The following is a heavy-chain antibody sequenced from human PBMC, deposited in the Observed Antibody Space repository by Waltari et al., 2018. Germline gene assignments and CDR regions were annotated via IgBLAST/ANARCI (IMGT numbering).Heavy chain of an antibody. J-gene: IGHJ4*02. Sequence: QLMQSGAEVKKPGASVRVYCKASGYTFTSYGINWVRQAPGRGLEWMGWISGYNGNINYAQSLQGRSSMTTDTSTSTAYMELRSLTSDDTAVYYCARDRGPSAVTSFDSWGQGTLVTVSP. CDR2: ISGYNGNI. V-gene: IGHV1-18*01. CDR1: GYTFTSYG. CDR3: ARDRGPSAVTSFDS. D-gene: IGHD4-17*01.